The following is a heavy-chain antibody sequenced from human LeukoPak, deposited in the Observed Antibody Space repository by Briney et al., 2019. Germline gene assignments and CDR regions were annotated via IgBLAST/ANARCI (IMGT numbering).Heavy chain of an antibody. Sequence: GASVKVSCKASGGTFTRYTISWVRQAPGQGLEWMGGISPIFGTPSYAERFQGRVTITADESTSTAYMELSSLRSEDTAVYYCAREIGNYYYMDVWGKGTTVTVSS. D-gene: IGHD3-3*01. CDR3: AREIGNYYYMDV. J-gene: IGHJ6*03. CDR2: ISPIFGTP. CDR1: GGTFTRYT. V-gene: IGHV1-69*13.